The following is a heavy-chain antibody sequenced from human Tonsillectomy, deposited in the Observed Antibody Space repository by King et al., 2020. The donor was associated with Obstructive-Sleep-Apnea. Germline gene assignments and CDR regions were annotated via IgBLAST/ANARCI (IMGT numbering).Heavy chain of an antibody. J-gene: IGHJ4*02. CDR3: ARVHSNSRYDY. CDR2: IYPGDSYT. CDR1: GYTFTNYW. V-gene: IGHV5-51*01. Sequence: QLVQSGAEVKKPGQSLKISCQVSGYTFTNYWIVWVRQMPGKGLDWVGIIYPGDSYTRYSPSFQGQVTISADKSIDTAYLQWISLKAADTAIYYCARVHSNSRYDYWGQGTLVTVSS. D-gene: IGHD6-13*01.